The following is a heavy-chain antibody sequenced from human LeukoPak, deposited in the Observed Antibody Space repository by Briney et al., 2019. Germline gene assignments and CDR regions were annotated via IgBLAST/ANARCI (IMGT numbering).Heavy chain of an antibody. V-gene: IGHV4-61*08. D-gene: IGHD5-12*01. Sequence: SETLSLTCTVSGGSISSGGYYWSWIRQHPGKGLEWIGYIYYSGSTNYNPSLKSRVTISVDTSKNQFSLKLSSVTAADTAVYYCARVRNSGYDSGIDYWGQGTLVTVSS. CDR1: GGSISSGGYY. J-gene: IGHJ4*02. CDR2: IYYSGST. CDR3: ARVRNSGYDSGIDY.